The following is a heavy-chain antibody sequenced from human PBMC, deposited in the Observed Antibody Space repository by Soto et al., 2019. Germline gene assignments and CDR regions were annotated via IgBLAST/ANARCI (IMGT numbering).Heavy chain of an antibody. Sequence: GGSLRLSCAASGFTFSSYGMHWVRQAPGKGLEWVSFISKSSSIIYYADSVKGRFTISRDNAKNSLYLQMNSLRGEDTAVYFCARGGWQLPGYYFGSWGQGALVTVSS. J-gene: IGHJ4*02. V-gene: IGHV3-48*01. CDR2: ISKSSSII. CDR1: GFTFSSYG. D-gene: IGHD2-15*01. CDR3: ARGGWQLPGYYFGS.